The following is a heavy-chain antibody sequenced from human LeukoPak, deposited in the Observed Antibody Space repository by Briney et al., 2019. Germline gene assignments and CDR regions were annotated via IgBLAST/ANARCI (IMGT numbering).Heavy chain of an antibody. CDR3: AKAEVLGYQLLLSGGYFDY. CDR1: GFTLSSYA. CDR2: ISGSGGST. D-gene: IGHD2-2*01. J-gene: IGHJ4*02. Sequence: GGSLRLSCAASGFTLSSYAMSWVRQAPGKGLEWVSAISGSGGSTYYADSVKGRFTISRDNSKNTLYLQMNSLRAEDTAVYYCAKAEVLGYQLLLSGGYFDYWGQGTLVTVSS. V-gene: IGHV3-23*01.